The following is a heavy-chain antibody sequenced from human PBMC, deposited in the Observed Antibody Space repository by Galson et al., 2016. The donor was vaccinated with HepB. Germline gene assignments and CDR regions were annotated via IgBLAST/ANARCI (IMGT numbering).Heavy chain of an antibody. D-gene: IGHD1-26*01. J-gene: IGHJ4*02. V-gene: IGHV3-11*01. CDR2: ISSRGSFT. CDR1: GFTFSDNY. CDR3: TKATPKADWEYSGSYSDS. Sequence: SLRLSCAASGFTFSDNYMSWIRQAPGKGREWLSYISSRGSFTYYAESVKGRVTILRDNAKKSLYLQMNSLRAEDTAIYYCTKATPKADWEYSGSYSDSWGQGTLVTVSS.